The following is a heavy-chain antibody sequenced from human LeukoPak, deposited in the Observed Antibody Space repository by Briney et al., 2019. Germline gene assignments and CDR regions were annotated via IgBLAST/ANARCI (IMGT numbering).Heavy chain of an antibody. CDR2: IKSKTDGGTT. Sequence: PGGSLRLCCAASGFTFSNAWMSWVRQAPGKGLEWVGRIKSKTDGGTTDYAAPVQGRFSISRDDSKNTLYLQMNSLKTENTAVYYCTTGPGYCTNGVCTLGAFDIWGQGTMVTVSS. CDR1: GFTFSNAW. V-gene: IGHV3-15*01. J-gene: IGHJ3*02. CDR3: TTGPGYCTNGVCTLGAFDI. D-gene: IGHD2-8*01.